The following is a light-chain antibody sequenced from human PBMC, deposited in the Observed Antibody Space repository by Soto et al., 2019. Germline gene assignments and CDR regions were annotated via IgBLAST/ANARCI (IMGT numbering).Light chain of an antibody. V-gene: IGKV3-20*01. J-gene: IGKJ1*01. CDR2: GAS. CDR1: QSVSSTY. CDR3: QQYGSSRWT. Sequence: EIVLTQSPVTLSLFPGERATLSCRASQSVSSTYLAWYQQKLGQAPRLLIFGASSRATGIPDRFSGSGSGTDFTLTISRLEPEDFAVYYCQQYGSSRWTFGQGTKVEIK.